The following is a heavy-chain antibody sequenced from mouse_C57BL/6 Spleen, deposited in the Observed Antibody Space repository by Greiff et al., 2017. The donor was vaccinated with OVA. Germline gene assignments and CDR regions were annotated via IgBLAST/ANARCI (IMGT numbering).Heavy chain of an antibody. J-gene: IGHJ4*01. CDR1: GYSFTDYN. Sequence: EVQLQESGPELVKPGASVKISCKASGYSFTDYNMNWVKQSHGKSLEWIGVINPNYGTTSYNQKFKGKATLTVDQSSSTAYMQLNSLTSEDSAVYDWARHGTESALDYWGKGTSVTVSS. CDR3: ARHGTESALDY. V-gene: IGHV1-39*01. CDR2: INPNYGTT. D-gene: IGHD4-1*01.